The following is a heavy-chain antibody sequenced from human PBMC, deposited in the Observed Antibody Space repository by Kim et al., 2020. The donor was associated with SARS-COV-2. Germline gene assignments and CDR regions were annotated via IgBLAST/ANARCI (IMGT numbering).Heavy chain of an antibody. V-gene: IGHV3-33*06. J-gene: IGHJ4*02. CDR2: IWYDGSNK. CDR1: GFTFSSYG. CDR3: AKSGDSSGYYVDY. D-gene: IGHD3-22*01. Sequence: GGSLRLSCAASGFTFSSYGMHWVRQAPGKGLEWVAVIWYDGSNKYYADSVKGRFTISRDNSKNTLYLQMNSLRAEDTAVYYCAKSGDSSGYYVDYWGQGTLVTVSS.